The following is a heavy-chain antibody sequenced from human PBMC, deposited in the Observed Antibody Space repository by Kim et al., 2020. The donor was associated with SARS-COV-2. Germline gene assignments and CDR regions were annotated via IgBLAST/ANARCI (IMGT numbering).Heavy chain of an antibody. V-gene: IGHV3-7*03. J-gene: IGHJ4*02. D-gene: IGHD3-10*01. CDR2: IKQDGSEK. CDR1: GFTFSSYW. Sequence: GGSLRLSCAASGFTFSSYWMSWVRQAPGKGLEWVANIKQDGSEKYYVDSVKGRFTISRDNAKNSLYLQMNSLRAEDTAVYYCARDGDYGTHDLDYWGQGTLVTVSS. CDR3: ARDGDYGTHDLDY.